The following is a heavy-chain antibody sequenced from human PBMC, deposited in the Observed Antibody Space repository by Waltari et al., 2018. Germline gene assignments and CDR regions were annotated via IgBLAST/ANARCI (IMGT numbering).Heavy chain of an antibody. CDR3: ARAIGSGWTTDAFDI. CDR1: GYSFTSYW. J-gene: IGHJ3*02. V-gene: IGHV5-51*03. CDR2: IYPGDSDT. Sequence: EVQLVQSGAEVKKPGESLKISCKGSGYSFTSYWIGWVRQLPGKGLEWMGIIYPGDSDTRYSPSFQGQVTISADKSIITAYLQWSSLKASDTAMYYCARAIGSGWTTDAFDIWGQGTMVTVSS. D-gene: IGHD6-19*01.